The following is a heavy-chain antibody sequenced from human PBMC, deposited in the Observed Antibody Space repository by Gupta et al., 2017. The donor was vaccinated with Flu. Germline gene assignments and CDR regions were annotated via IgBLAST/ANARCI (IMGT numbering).Heavy chain of an antibody. Sequence: EVRLLESGGGLVHPGESLTLSCETSGFNFSTRAMIWLRQVSVKGLEVVAVISGGNERKNVAEPFSDRFMISRDKSKIKLYLQMTRLTADDTEVYYCARKWVAVDGDQLYYYDMDVWGQGTTVTVS. J-gene: IGHJ6*02. D-gene: IGHD2-15*01. CDR1: GFNFSTRA. V-gene: IGHV3-23*01. CDR2: ISGGNERK. CDR3: ARKWVAVDGDQLYYYDMDV.